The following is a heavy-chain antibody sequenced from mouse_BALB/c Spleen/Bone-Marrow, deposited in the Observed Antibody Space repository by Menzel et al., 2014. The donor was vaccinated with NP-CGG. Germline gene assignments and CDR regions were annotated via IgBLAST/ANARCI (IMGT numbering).Heavy chain of an antibody. CDR2: IDPANGNT. J-gene: IGHJ1*01. CDR3: SITTASWYFDV. D-gene: IGHD1-2*01. CDR1: GFNIKDTY. Sequence: VQLQQSGAELVKPGASVKLSCTASGFNIKDTYMHWVKQRPEQGLEWIGRIDPANGNTKYDPKFQGKATITAGTSSNTAYLQLSSLTSEDTAVYYLSITTASWYFDVWGAGTTVTVSS. V-gene: IGHV14-3*02.